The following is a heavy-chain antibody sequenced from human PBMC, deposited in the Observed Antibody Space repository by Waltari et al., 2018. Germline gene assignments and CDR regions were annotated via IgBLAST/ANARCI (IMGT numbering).Heavy chain of an antibody. D-gene: IGHD3-22*01. Sequence: EVQLVESGGGLVQPGGSLRLSCAASGFTFSRYWMSWVRQAPRTGLEGVANIKQDGSEKYYVDYGKGRFTMSRDNAKNALYLQMNSLRAEDTAVYYCARRGAYDDSSGYHPGAFDIWGQGTMVTVSS. CDR1: GFTFSRYW. CDR3: ARRGAYDDSSGYHPGAFDI. V-gene: IGHV3-7*02. J-gene: IGHJ3*02. CDR2: IKQDGSEK.